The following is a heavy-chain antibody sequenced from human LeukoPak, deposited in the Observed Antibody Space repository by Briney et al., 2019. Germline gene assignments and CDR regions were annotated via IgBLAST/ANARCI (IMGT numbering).Heavy chain of an antibody. D-gene: IGHD6-13*01. CDR1: GGTFGSFA. V-gene: IGHV1-24*01. J-gene: IGHJ5*02. CDR3: ASAYHPGIAAAGDNWFDP. CDR2: FDPEDGET. Sequence: GSSVKVSCKTSGGTFGSFAIAWLRQAPGQGLEWMGGFDPEDGETIYAQKFQGRVTMTEDTSTDTAYMELSSLRSEDTAVYYCASAYHPGIAAAGDNWFDPWGQGTLVTVSS.